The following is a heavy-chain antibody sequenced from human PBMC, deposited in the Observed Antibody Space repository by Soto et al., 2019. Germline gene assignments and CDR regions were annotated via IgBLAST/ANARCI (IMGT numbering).Heavy chain of an antibody. V-gene: IGHV5-51*01. CDR1: GYSFSTYW. Sequence: PGESLKISCKASGYSFSTYWIGWVRQMPGKGLELMGIIYPGDSDTRYSPPYQGQVTISADKSINTAYLQWNSLKASDTALYYCARHGRIGGRTNYFDYWGRGTLVTVSS. CDR3: ARHGRIGGRTNYFDY. J-gene: IGHJ4*02. D-gene: IGHD6-6*01. CDR2: IYPGDSDT.